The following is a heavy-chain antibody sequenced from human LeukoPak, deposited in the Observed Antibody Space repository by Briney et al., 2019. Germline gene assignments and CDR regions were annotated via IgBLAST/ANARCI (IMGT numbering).Heavy chain of an antibody. CDR2: IYSGGST. D-gene: IGHD5-12*01. Sequence: GGSLRLSCAASGFTVSSNYMSWVRQARGKGLEWVSVIYSGGSTYYADSVKGRFTISRDNSKNTLYLQMNSLRAEDTAVYYCAREGYSGYERPYYFDYWGQGTLVTVSS. CDR1: GFTVSSNY. V-gene: IGHV3-53*01. J-gene: IGHJ4*02. CDR3: AREGYSGYERPYYFDY.